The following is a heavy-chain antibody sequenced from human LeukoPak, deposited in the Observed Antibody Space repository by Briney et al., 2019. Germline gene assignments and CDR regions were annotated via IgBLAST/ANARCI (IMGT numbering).Heavy chain of an antibody. Sequence: ASVKISCKVSGYTFTDYYMHWVQQASGKGLEWMGLVDPEDGETIYAEKFQGRVTITADTSTDTAYMELSSLRSEDTAVYYCATGESYTTSFDYWGQGTLVTVSS. CDR2: VDPEDGET. CDR1: GYTFTDYY. CDR3: ATGESYTTSFDY. D-gene: IGHD1-1*01. J-gene: IGHJ4*02. V-gene: IGHV1-69-2*01.